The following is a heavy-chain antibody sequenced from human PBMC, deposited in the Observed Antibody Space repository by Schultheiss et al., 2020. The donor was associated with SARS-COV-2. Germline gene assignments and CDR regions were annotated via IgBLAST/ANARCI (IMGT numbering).Heavy chain of an antibody. CDR2: ISSSGSTI. Sequence: GESLKISCAASGFTFSSYEMNWVRQAPGKGLEWVSYISSSGSTIYYADSVKGRFTISRDNAKNSLYLQMNSLRAEDTAVYYCARCFADYYGSGSYYLDYYYGMDVWGQGTTVTVSS. CDR1: GFTFSSYE. V-gene: IGHV3-48*03. CDR3: ARCFADYYGSGSYYLDYYYGMDV. J-gene: IGHJ6*02. D-gene: IGHD3-10*01.